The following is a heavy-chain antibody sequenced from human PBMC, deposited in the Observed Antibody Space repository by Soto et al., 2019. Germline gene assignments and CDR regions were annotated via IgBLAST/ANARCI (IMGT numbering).Heavy chain of an antibody. Sequence: QVQLQESGPGLVKPSQTLSLTCTVSGGSISSGGYYWSWIRQHPGKGLEWIGYIYYSGSTYYNPSLKSRVTLSVDTSKNQFSLKLSSVTAADPAVYYCARAPLIYCSGGSCYSPGWFDPWGQGTLVTVSS. CDR3: ARAPLIYCSGGSCYSPGWFDP. D-gene: IGHD2-15*01. CDR2: IYYSGST. CDR1: GGSISSGGYY. V-gene: IGHV4-31*03. J-gene: IGHJ5*02.